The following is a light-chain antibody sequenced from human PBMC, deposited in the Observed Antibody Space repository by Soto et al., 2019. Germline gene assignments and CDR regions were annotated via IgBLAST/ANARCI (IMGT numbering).Light chain of an antibody. J-gene: IGKJ3*01. CDR3: MPSIQFPLST. CDR2: EVS. CDR1: QSLLHSDGKTY. Sequence: DIVMTQSPLSLSVTPGQPASISCKSSQSLLHSDGKTYLYWYLQKPGQPPHLLIYEVSNRFSGVADRFRGSRSGREFTLKMRRVEVEDFGLYSCMPSIQFPLSTFGPGTKVDIK. V-gene: IGKV2D-29*01.